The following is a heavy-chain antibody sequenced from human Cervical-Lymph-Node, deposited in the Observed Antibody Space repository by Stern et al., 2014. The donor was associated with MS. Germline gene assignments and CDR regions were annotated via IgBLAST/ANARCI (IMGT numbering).Heavy chain of an antibody. CDR3: ARDHFTTSLDV. CDR1: GGSISSDNYY. V-gene: IGHV4-31*03. D-gene: IGHD2-2*01. J-gene: IGHJ6*02. Sequence: QLHLQESGPGLVKPSQTLSLTCTVSGGSISSDNYYWTWIRQHPGQGLEWIGHIYYSGTTYYNPSLKSRVSITVDTSKNLFSLRLSSVTAADTAVYYCARDHFTTSLDVWGHGTTVTVS. CDR2: IYYSGTT.